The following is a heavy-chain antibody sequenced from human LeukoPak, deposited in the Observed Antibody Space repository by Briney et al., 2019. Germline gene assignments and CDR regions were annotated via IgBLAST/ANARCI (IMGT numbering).Heavy chain of an antibody. Sequence: SETLSLTCTVSGGSISNHYWSWIRQAPGKGLEWIGYIYYSGSTNYNPSVKSRVTISVDTSKNQFSLRLSSVTAADTAVYFCAKRGVVIRVILVGFHKEAYYFDSWGQGALVTVSS. V-gene: IGHV4-59*11. J-gene: IGHJ4*02. D-gene: IGHD3-22*01. CDR1: GGSISNHY. CDR2: IYYSGST. CDR3: AKRGVVIRVILVGFHKEAYYFDS.